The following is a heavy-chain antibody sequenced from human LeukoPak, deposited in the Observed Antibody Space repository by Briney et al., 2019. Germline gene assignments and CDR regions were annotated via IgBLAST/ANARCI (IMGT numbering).Heavy chain of an antibody. CDR1: GFTFSKYA. Sequence: TGGSLRLSCAASGFTFSKYAMSWVRQAPGKGLEWVSGISGSDANTYCADSVEGRFTISRDNFNNTLYLQMNRLRAEDTAVYYCAKRGGGVSNFDYWGQGTLVTVSS. CDR3: AKRGGGVSNFDY. CDR2: ISGSDANT. D-gene: IGHD3-16*01. V-gene: IGHV3-23*01. J-gene: IGHJ4*02.